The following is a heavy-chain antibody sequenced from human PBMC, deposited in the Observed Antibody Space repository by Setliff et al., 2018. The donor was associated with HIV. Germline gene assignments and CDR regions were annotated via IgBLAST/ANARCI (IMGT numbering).Heavy chain of an antibody. D-gene: IGHD2-2*01. CDR3: ARDPRPSNYRLLWYFDF. CDR2: INHSGST. Sequence: SETLSLTCAVSGYSISSGYYWGWIRQPPGKGLEWIGEINHSGSTNYNPSLKSRATISVDKSKKQFSLKVTSVTAADTAVYYCARDPRPSNYRLLWYFDFWGQGTLVTVSS. V-gene: IGHV4-38-2*02. CDR1: GYSISSGYY. J-gene: IGHJ4*02.